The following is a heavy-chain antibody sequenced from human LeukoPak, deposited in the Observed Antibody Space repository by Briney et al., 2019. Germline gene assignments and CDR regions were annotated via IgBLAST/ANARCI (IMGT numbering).Heavy chain of an antibody. D-gene: IGHD3-10*01. V-gene: IGHV4-34*01. Sequence: SETLSLTCAVYGGSFSGYYWSWIRQPPGKGLEWIGEINHSGSTNYNPSLKSRVTISVDTSKNQFSLKLSSVTAADTAVYYCARGLGYYYGSGSYYNPLGQGTLVTVSS. CDR2: INHSGST. CDR1: GGSFSGYY. J-gene: IGHJ5*02. CDR3: ARGLGYYYGSGSYYNP.